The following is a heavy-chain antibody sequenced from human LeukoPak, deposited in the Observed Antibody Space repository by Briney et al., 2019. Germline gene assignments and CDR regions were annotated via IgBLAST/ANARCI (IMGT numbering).Heavy chain of an antibody. CDR2: IYYSGST. CDR3: ARLLYYYDSSGYYDWFDP. J-gene: IGHJ5*02. Sequence: PSETLSLTCTVSSGSISSYYWSWIRQPPGKGLEWIGYIYYSGSTNYNPSLKSRVTISVDTSKNQFSLKLSSVTAADTAVYYCARLLYYYDSSGYYDWFDPWGQGTLVTVSS. D-gene: IGHD3-22*01. CDR1: SGSISSYY. V-gene: IGHV4-59*08.